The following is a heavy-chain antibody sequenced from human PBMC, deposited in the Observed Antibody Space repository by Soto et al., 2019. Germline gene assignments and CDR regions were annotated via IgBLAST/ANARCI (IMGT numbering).Heavy chain of an antibody. J-gene: IGHJ5*02. Sequence: EASVKVTCKASGYTFTSYYMHWVRQAPGQGLEWMGIINPSGGSTSYAQKFQGRVTMTRDTSTSTVYMELSSLRSEDTAVYYCARVGVVGATNGNWFDPWGQGTLVTVSS. CDR1: GYTFTSYY. CDR2: INPSGGST. V-gene: IGHV1-46*01. D-gene: IGHD1-26*01. CDR3: ARVGVVGATNGNWFDP.